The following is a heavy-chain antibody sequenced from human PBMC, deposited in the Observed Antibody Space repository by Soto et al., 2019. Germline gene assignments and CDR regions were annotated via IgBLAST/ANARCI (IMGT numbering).Heavy chain of an antibody. Sequence: WIWIRQSPENGLEWIGEVHHSGTTYYNPSLKTRVTISVHTPKNQFSLKMSSVTAADTAVYYCARGIGYCSSINCYSSRRLRFDSWGQGTLVTVSS. D-gene: IGHD2-2*01. CDR2: VHHSGTT. J-gene: IGHJ4*02. V-gene: IGHV4-34*01. CDR3: ARGIGYCSSINCYSSRRLRFDS.